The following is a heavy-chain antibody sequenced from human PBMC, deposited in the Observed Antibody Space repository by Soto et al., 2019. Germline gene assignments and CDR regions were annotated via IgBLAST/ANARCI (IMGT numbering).Heavy chain of an antibody. Sequence: SETLSLTCTVSGGSISSYYWSWIRQPPGKGLEWIGYIYYSGSTNYNPSLKSRVTISVDTSKNQVSLKLSSVTAADTAVYYCARGLHYYDTSGYYPPWAFDIWGQGTMVTVSS. CDR2: IYYSGST. V-gene: IGHV4-59*13. J-gene: IGHJ3*02. CDR3: ARGLHYYDTSGYYPPWAFDI. CDR1: GGSISSYY. D-gene: IGHD3-22*01.